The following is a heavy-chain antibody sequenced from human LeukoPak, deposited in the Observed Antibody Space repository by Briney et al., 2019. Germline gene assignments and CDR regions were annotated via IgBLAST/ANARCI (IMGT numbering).Heavy chain of an antibody. CDR1: GLTFSNAW. V-gene: IGHV3-15*01. J-gene: IGHJ1*01. CDR3: AKDLPLSGARFFQH. D-gene: IGHD6-25*01. Sequence: PGGSLRLSCRISGLTFSNAWLTWVRQVPGKGLEWVGHIRSHVDGGTTEYAASVRDRFIISRDDSKNTLHLQMSSLKTEDTAVYFCAKDLPLSGARFFQHWGQGTLVTVSS. CDR2: IRSHVDGGTT.